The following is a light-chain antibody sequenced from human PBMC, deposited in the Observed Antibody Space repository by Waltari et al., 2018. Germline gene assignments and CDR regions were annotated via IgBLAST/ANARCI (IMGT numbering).Light chain of an antibody. Sequence: DIQMTQSPSSLSASVGDSVTITCRASQSISSYLNLYQQKPGKAPKLLIYAASSLQSGVPSRFSGSGSGTDFTLTISSLQPEDFATYYCQQSYSTLLTFGGGTKVEIK. J-gene: IGKJ4*01. CDR1: QSISSY. CDR3: QQSYSTLLT. V-gene: IGKV1-39*01. CDR2: AAS.